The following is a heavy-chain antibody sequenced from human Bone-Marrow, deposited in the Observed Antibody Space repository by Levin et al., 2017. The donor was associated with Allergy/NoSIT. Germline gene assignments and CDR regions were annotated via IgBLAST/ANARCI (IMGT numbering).Heavy chain of an antibody. V-gene: IGHV3-7*01. Sequence: GGSLRLSCVASGFTFSKYCVNWVRQAPGKGLEWVATINQDGSEKHYVDSMKGRLTISRDNTRNSLYLQMDSLGAEDTAVYYCARGGEMATIDRHFDLWGRGTLLTVSS. CDR3: ARGGEMATIDRHFDL. CDR1: GFTFSKYC. CDR2: INQDGSEK. J-gene: IGHJ2*01. D-gene: IGHD5-24*01.